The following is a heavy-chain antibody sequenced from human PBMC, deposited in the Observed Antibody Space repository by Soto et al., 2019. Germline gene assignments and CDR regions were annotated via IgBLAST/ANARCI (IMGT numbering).Heavy chain of an antibody. CDR3: GRVVEGATRHTDSDS. CDR2: VYHSGGS. D-gene: IGHD2-15*01. CDR1: GVSIHNSHSF. J-gene: IGHJ5*02. Sequence: ASETLSLTCAVSGVSIHNSHSFWGWIRQPPGKGLEFIGSVYHSGGSYYNPSLKGRVTISVDTSNNQIPLRVNSVTAADTAVYYCGRVVEGATRHTDSDSWGQGMLVTVSS. V-gene: IGHV4-39*02.